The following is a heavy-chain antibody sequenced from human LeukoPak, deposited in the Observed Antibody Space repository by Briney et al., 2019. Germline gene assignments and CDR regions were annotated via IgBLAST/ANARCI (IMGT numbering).Heavy chain of an antibody. D-gene: IGHD3-16*02. Sequence: GSLRLSCAASGFTVSSNYMSWVRQAPGKGLEWVSVIYSGGSTYYADSVKGRFTISRDHSNNSVSLQMTNLRVEDTAIYYCARGAYRISWPGIDYWGQGTLVTVSS. J-gene: IGHJ4*02. V-gene: IGHV3-53*01. CDR1: GFTVSSNY. CDR3: ARGAYRISWPGIDY. CDR2: IYSGGST.